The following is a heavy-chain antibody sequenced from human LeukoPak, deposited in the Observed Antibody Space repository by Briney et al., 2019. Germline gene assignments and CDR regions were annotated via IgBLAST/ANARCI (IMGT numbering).Heavy chain of an antibody. J-gene: IGHJ6*02. CDR3: ARHRPVIWSSGYYYGMDV. Sequence: SETLSLTCTVSGGSISNYYWSWIRQPPGKGLEWVGYISYSGSTNYNPSLWSRVAISEDTRRSQFSLRLNSVTPADTALYYCARHRPVIWSSGYYYGMDVWGQGTTVTVSS. CDR1: GGSISNYY. V-gene: IGHV4-59*08. D-gene: IGHD3-3*01. CDR2: ISYSGST.